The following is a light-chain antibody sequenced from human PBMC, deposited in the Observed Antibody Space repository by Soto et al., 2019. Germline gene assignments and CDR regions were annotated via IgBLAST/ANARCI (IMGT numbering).Light chain of an antibody. CDR3: QQTYSFPVT. V-gene: IGKV1-39*01. CDR2: IAS. CDR1: QIVNHY. J-gene: IGKJ4*01. Sequence: DIQMTQSPSSLSASVGDRVTITRRARQIVNHYAYWDQQKAGDAPKLLIYIASGLQSGVPSTFNGPGSGTDFTLNINSLQPDDVAKYFCQQTYSFPVTFGGGTKVAIK.